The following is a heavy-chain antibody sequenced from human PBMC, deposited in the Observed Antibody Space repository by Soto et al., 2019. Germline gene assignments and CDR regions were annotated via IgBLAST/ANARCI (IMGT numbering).Heavy chain of an antibody. D-gene: IGHD3-22*01. CDR1: GYTFTSYY. Sequence: GASVKVSCKASGYTFTSYYMHWVRQAPGQGLEWMGWINPSDGNRNFAQKFEDRVTMTTATSTNTVFLELRSLKSGDTAIYYCARDRLRGYDSSGFYSWGQGTMVTVSS. V-gene: IGHV1-18*04. J-gene: IGHJ4*02. CDR2: INPSDGNR. CDR3: ARDRLRGYDSSGFYS.